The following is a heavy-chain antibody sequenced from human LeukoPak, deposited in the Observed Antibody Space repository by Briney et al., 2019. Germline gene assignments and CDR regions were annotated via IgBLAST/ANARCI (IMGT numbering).Heavy chain of an antibody. Sequence: SETLSLTCALYVGSLSGYYWSWIRQPPRTGLEWIGQINHSGSTNYNPPLTSRVTISVDTSKNQFSLKLSSVTAADTAVYYCARGSMTVTLHIWGQGRMVTVSS. J-gene: IGHJ3*02. CDR3: ARGSMTVTLHI. CDR1: VGSLSGYY. CDR2: INHSGST. D-gene: IGHD4-11*01. V-gene: IGHV4-34*01.